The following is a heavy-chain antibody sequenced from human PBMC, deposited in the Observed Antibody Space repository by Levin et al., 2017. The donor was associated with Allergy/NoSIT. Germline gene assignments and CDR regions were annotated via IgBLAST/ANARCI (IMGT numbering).Heavy chain of an antibody. CDR3: ARDQGRSSWFGELL. V-gene: IGHV3-33*01. J-gene: IGHJ4*02. CDR2: IWYDGSNK. D-gene: IGHD3-10*01. CDR1: GFTFSSYG. Sequence: GGSLRLSCAASGFTFSSYGMHWVRQAPGKGLEWVAVIWYDGSNKYYADSVKGRFTISRDNSKNTLYLQMNSLRAEDTAVYYCARDQGRSSWFGELLWGQGTLVTVSS.